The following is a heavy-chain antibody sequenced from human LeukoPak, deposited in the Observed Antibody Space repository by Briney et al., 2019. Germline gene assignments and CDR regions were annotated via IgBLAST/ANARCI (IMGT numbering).Heavy chain of an antibody. Sequence: ASVKVSCKASGGTFSSYAISWVRQAPGQGLEWMGGIIPIFGTANYAQKFQGRVTITTDESTSTAYMELSSLRSEDTAVSYCARDRGDESYFDYWGQGTLVTVSS. D-gene: IGHD3-10*01. CDR1: GGTFSSYA. CDR3: ARDRGDESYFDY. J-gene: IGHJ4*02. V-gene: IGHV1-69*05. CDR2: IIPIFGTA.